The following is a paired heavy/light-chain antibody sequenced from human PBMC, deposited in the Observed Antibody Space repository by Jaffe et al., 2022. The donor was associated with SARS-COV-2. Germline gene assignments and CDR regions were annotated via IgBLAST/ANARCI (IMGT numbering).Light chain of an antibody. CDR1: QSLVHSSGNTY. V-gene: IGKV2-30*02. Sequence: DGVLTQSPPSLPVTLGQPASISCRSSQSLVHSSGNTYLAWFQQRPGQSPRRLIYEVSNRDSGVPDRFSGSGSGTDFTLKISRVEAEDIGVYYCLQGTQWPPTFGQGTKVEIK. J-gene: IGKJ1*01. CDR3: LQGTQWPPT. CDR2: EVS.
Heavy chain of an antibody. J-gene: IGHJ4*02. CDR3: ARDPSFGAVDC. D-gene: IGHD3-10*01. V-gene: IGHV3-7*03. Sequence: EVQLVESGGALVQPGGSLRLSCAVSGVPFSHQWMTWVRQAPGKGLEWLGNINPDGSETYCVDSVRGRFTISRDNAKSSLFLQMNSLRAEDTAVYYCARDPSFGAVDCWGQGTLVIVSS. CDR1: GVPFSHQW. CDR2: INPDGSET.